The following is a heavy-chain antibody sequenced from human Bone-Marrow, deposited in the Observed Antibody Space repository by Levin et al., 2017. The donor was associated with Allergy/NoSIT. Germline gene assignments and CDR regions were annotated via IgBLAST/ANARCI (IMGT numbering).Heavy chain of an antibody. D-gene: IGHD3-3*01. CDR3: AKDIGFWSGLDY. CDR1: GFTFKDYA. V-gene: IGHV3-23*01. J-gene: IGHJ4*02. Sequence: HAGGSLRLSCAASGFTFKDYAMTWVRQAPGKGLEWVSGMSGSEETTYYADSVRGRFTISRDNSKNTLYLQMDSLRAEDTAIYYCAKDIGFWSGLDYWGQGTLVTVSS. CDR2: MSGSEETT.